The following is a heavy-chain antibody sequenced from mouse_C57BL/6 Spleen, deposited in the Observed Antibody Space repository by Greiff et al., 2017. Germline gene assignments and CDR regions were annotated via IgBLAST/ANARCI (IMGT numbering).Heavy chain of an antibody. CDR1: GFTFSSYG. J-gene: IGHJ3*01. D-gene: IGHD1-1*01. CDR3: ASYYGSSSFAY. Sequence: EVQLMESGGDLVKPGGSLKLSCAASGFTFSSYGMSWVRQTPDKRLEWVATISSGGSYTYYPDSVKGRFTISRDNAKNTLYLQMSSLKSEDTAMYYCASYYGSSSFAYWGQGTLVTVSA. V-gene: IGHV5-6*01. CDR2: ISSGGSYT.